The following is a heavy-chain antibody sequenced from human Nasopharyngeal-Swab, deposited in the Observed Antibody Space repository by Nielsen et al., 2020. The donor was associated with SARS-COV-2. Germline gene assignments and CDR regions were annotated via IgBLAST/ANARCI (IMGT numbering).Heavy chain of an antibody. CDR2: ISSDGSDK. CDR1: GFTFSRYG. D-gene: IGHD1-26*01. Sequence: GESLKISCAASGFTFSRYGFHWVRQAPGKGLEWVAVISSDGSDKFYADSVKGRFSISRDTSRSAVYLQMNSLRAEDTALYYCARTDRGGSYFSQYYYYMDVWGTGTTVTVSS. J-gene: IGHJ6*03. V-gene: IGHV3-30*03. CDR3: ARTDRGGSYFSQYYYYMDV.